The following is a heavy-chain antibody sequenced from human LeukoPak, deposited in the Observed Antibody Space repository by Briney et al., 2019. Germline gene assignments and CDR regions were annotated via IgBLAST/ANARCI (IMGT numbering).Heavy chain of an antibody. Sequence: GASVKVSCKASGGTFSSYAISWVRQAPGQGLEWMGGIIPIFGTANYAQKFQGRVTITADKSTSTAYMELSSLRPEDTAVYYCAREGEYSSSFDYWGQGTLVAVSS. J-gene: IGHJ4*02. CDR3: AREGEYSSSFDY. CDR2: IIPIFGTA. D-gene: IGHD6-6*01. CDR1: GGTFSSYA. V-gene: IGHV1-69*06.